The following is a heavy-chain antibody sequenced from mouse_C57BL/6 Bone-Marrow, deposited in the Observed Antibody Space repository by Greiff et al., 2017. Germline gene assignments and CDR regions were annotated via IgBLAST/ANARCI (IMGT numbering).Heavy chain of an antibody. Sequence: EVQLVESGGALVKPGGSLKLSCAASGFTFSSYAMSWVRQTPEKRLEWVATISDGGSYTYYPDNVKGRFTISRDNAKNNLYLQMSHLKSEDTAMYYCARDTGLLRYFDVWGTGTTVTVSS. J-gene: IGHJ1*03. CDR3: ARDTGLLRYFDV. D-gene: IGHD2-3*01. CDR2: ISDGGSYT. V-gene: IGHV5-4*01. CDR1: GFTFSSYA.